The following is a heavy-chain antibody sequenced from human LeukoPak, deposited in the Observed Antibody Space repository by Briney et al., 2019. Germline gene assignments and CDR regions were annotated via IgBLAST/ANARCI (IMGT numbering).Heavy chain of an antibody. D-gene: IGHD2-15*01. V-gene: IGHV4-34*01. J-gene: IGHJ4*02. CDR2: INHSGST. CDR3: AIERSGGSSMTFDY. CDR1: GGSFSGYY. Sequence: SETLSLTCAVYGGSFSGYYRSWIRQPPGKGLEWIGEINHSGSTNYNPSLKSRVTISVDTSKNQFSLKLSSVTAADTAVYYCAIERSGGSSMTFDYWGQGTLVTVSS.